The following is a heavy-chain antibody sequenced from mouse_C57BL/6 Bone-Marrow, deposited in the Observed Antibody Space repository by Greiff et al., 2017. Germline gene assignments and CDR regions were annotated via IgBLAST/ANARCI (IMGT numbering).Heavy chain of an antibody. Sequence: VKLVESGGGLVQPGGSMKLSCAASGFTFSDAWMAWVRQSPEKGLEWVAEIRNKANNHATYYAESVKGRYTISRDDSKSSVYLQMNSLRAEDTGIYYCTRTITTVARRNFDYWGQGTTLTVSS. D-gene: IGHD1-1*01. CDR1: GFTFSDAW. CDR3: TRTITTVARRNFDY. V-gene: IGHV6-6*01. J-gene: IGHJ2*01. CDR2: IRNKANNHAT.